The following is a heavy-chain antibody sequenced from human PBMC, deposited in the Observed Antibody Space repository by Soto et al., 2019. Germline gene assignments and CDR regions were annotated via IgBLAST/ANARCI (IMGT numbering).Heavy chain of an antibody. CDR3: ARGVDDRGIVVVPAANHWYYGMDV. V-gene: IGHV1-69*06. J-gene: IGHJ6*02. CDR1: GGTLSNNA. CDR2: IIPHSATT. D-gene: IGHD2-2*01. Sequence: QVQLVQSGTEVKKPGSSVKVSCKASGGTLSNNAISWVRQAPGQGLEWMGGIIPHSATTNYAQKFQGRVTITADRSTSTAYMELTSLTSEATAVYYCARGVDDRGIVVVPAANHWYYGMDVWGQGTTVTVSS.